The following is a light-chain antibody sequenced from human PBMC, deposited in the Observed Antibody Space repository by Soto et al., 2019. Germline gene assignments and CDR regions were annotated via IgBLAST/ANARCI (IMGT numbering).Light chain of an antibody. V-gene: IGKV1-12*01. CDR3: QQANRVPLT. CDR2: EAS. Sequence: ILVTQAASSLSASVGDSVTIPCRASQCVXTWLAWYQQKPGKAPNFLXDEASSLQRGGPSRLSGSGSATDFTLTISSLQPEDFATYYCQQANRVPLTFGQGTRLEI. CDR1: QCVXTW. J-gene: IGKJ5*01.